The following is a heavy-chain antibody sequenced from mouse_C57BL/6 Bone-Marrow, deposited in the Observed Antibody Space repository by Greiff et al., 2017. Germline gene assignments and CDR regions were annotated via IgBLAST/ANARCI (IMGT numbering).Heavy chain of an antibody. V-gene: IGHV1-69*01. J-gene: IGHJ3*01. CDR2: IDPSDSYT. D-gene: IGHD1-1*01. Sequence: QVQLQQSGAELVMPGASVKLSCKASGYTFTSYWMHWVKRRPGQGLEWIGEIDPSDSYTNYNQKFKGKSTLTVDKSSSTAYMQLSSLTSEDSAVYYCARTYYYGSSSFAYWGQGTLVTVSA. CDR3: ARTYYYGSSSFAY. CDR1: GYTFTSYW.